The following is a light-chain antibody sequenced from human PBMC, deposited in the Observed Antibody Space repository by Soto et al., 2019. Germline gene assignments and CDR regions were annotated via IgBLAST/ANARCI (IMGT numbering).Light chain of an antibody. CDR3: QQYNNWPPLT. V-gene: IGKV3-15*01. CDR1: QSVSNN. Sequence: ILMTQSPATLSLSPGERATLSCRASQSVSNNLAWYQQKPGQAPRLLIYDASTRATGIPARFSGSGSGTEFTLTISSLQSEDFAVYYCQQYNNWPPLTFGQGTKVEIK. CDR2: DAS. J-gene: IGKJ1*01.